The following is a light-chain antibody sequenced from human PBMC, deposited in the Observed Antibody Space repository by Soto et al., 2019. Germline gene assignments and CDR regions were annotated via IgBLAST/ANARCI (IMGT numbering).Light chain of an antibody. V-gene: IGLV2-14*01. CDR2: EVS. CDR1: SSDVGGYNY. Sequence: QSALTQPASVSGSPGQSITISCTGTSSDVGGYNYVSWYQQHPGKAPKLMIYEVSNRPSGISYRFSGSKSGNTASLTISGLQAEDEGDYYCSSYTSSNTLVFGGGTQLTVL. J-gene: IGLJ2*01. CDR3: SSYTSSNTLV.